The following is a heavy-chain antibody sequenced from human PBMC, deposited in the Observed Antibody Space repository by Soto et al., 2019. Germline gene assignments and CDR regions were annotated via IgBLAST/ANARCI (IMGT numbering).Heavy chain of an antibody. Sequence: GESLTLSCAASGFSLSRYEMNWVRPAPGEGREWVSYMSSRCKNILYADSVEGRYNDYRDNAKNTLYLEMKSLRCGDTAVYYCARDSEYYDFWSVYYAMFYYYGMGVWGQGTTVTVS. CDR2: MSSRCKNI. D-gene: IGHD3-3*01. CDR1: GFSLSRYE. J-gene: IGHJ6*02. CDR3: ARDSEYYDFWSVYYAMFYYYGMGV. V-gene: IGHV3-48*03.